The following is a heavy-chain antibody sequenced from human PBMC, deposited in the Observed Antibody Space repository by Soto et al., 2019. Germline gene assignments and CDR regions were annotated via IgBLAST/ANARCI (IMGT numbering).Heavy chain of an antibody. CDR2: ISSTTNYI. J-gene: IGHJ4*02. CDR3: ARESEDLTSNFDY. Sequence: WSLRLSCSASVFTFTRYSMNWFRQAPGKGLEWVSSISSTTNYIYYADSMKGRFTVSRDNAKNSVYLEMNSLSAEDTAVYYCARESEDLTSNFDYWGQGTLVTVSS. CDR1: VFTFTRYS. V-gene: IGHV3-21*01.